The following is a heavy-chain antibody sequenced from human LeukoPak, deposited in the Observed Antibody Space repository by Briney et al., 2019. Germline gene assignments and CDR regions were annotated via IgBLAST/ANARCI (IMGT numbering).Heavy chain of an antibody. J-gene: IGHJ4*02. CDR3: AREAADSSVCDF. CDR1: GYTFTAHY. CDR2: INPNTVGT. V-gene: IGHV1-2*02. D-gene: IGHD2-8*01. Sequence: ASVKVSCKASGYTFTAHYIHWMRQAPGRGLEWVGWINPNTVGTEFAQNVHGRVTMTRDTSINTVYMELNRLTSDATAVFYCAREAADSSVCDFWGQGSLVTVSS.